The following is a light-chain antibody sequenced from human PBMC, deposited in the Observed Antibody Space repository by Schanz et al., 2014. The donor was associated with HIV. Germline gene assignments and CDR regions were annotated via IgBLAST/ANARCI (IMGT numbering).Light chain of an antibody. V-gene: IGLV1-44*01. Sequence: QSVLTQPPSASATPGQRVIISCSGSRSDIGSRSVDWYRQRPGTAPRLLIHNNDQRPSGVPDRFSGSKSGTSASLAISGLQSEDEAIYYCASWDDSLRAYVFGSGTKLTVL. CDR1: RSDIGSRS. J-gene: IGLJ1*01. CDR2: NND. CDR3: ASWDDSLRAYV.